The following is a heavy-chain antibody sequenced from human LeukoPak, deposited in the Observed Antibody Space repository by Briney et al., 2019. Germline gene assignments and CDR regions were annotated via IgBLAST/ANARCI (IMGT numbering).Heavy chain of an antibody. CDR1: GFTFSGYA. CDR2: ISYDGSNK. J-gene: IGHJ4*02. Sequence: PGRSLRLSCAASGFTFSGYAMHWVRQAPGKGLEWVAVISYDGSNKYYADSVKGRFTISRDNSKDTLYLQMNSLRAEDTAVYYCARGGAEEGYWGQGTLVTVSS. CDR3: ARGGAEEGY. D-gene: IGHD1-26*01. V-gene: IGHV3-30*04.